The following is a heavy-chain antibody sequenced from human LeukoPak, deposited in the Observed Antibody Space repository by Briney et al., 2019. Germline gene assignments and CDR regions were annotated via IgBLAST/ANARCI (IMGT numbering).Heavy chain of an antibody. CDR1: GFTFDDYA. D-gene: IGHD5-18*01. CDR2: ISWDGGST. V-gene: IGHV3-43D*03. J-gene: IGHJ4*02. CDR3: AKDIIGYSYGAFDY. Sequence: GGSLRLSCAASGFTFDDYAMHWVRQAPGKGLEWVSLISWDGGSTYYADSVKGRFTISRDNSKNSLYLQMNSLRAEDTALYYCAKDIIGYSYGAFDYWGQGTLVTVSS.